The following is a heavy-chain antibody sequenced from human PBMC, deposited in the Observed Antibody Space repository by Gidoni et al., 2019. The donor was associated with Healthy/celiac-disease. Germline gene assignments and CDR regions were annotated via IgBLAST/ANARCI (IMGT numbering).Heavy chain of an antibody. CDR1: GFAFSGYG. Sequence: QVQLVESGGGVVQPGRSLRLSCAASGFAFSGYGMHWVRQAPGKGLAWVAVIWYDGSNKYYADSVKGRFTISRDNSKNTLYLQMNSLRAEDTAVYYCARDLSDIVVVPAAIFYYYGMDVWGQGTTVTVSS. CDR2: IWYDGSNK. J-gene: IGHJ6*02. CDR3: ARDLSDIVVVPAAIFYYYGMDV. V-gene: IGHV3-33*01. D-gene: IGHD2-2*01.